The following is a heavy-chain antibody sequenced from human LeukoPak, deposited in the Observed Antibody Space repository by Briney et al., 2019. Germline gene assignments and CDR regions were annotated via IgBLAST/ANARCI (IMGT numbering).Heavy chain of an antibody. D-gene: IGHD3/OR15-3a*01. CDR2: ISYDGSNK. CDR1: GFTFSSYA. V-gene: IGHV3-30-3*01. Sequence: GRSLRLSCAASGFTFSSYAMHWVRQAPGKGLEWVAVISYDGSNKYYADSVKGRFTISRDNSKNTLYLQMNSLRAEDTAVYYCAKDLGDDFWPGFQHWGQGTLVTVSS. CDR3: AKDLGDDFWPGFQH. J-gene: IGHJ1*01.